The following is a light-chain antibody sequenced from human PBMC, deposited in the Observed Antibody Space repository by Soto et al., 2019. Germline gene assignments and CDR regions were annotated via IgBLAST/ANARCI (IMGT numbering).Light chain of an antibody. CDR2: WAS. V-gene: IGKV4-1*01. CDR3: QQYSNTPQS. CDR1: QSVLYSSNTKNY. J-gene: IGKJ1*01. Sequence: DIVLTQSPDSLAVSLGERATINCKSSQSVLYSSNTKNYLAWYQQKPGQPPRLLIYWASTRESGVPDRFSGSGSGTDFTLTISSLQAEAVAVYYCQQYSNTPQSFGQGTKVEIK.